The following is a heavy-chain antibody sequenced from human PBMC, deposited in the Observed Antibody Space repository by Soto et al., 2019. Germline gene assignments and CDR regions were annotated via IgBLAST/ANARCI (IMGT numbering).Heavy chain of an antibody. V-gene: IGHV1-69*06. J-gene: IGHJ5*02. Sequence: SVKVSCKASGGTFSIYAISGVVQAPLQGRDWMGGIIPIFGTANYAQKFQGRVTITADKSTSTAYMELSSLRSEDTAVYYCARESYYGSGSNWFDPWGQGTLVTVSS. D-gene: IGHD3-10*01. CDR3: ARESYYGSGSNWFDP. CDR1: GGTFSIYA. CDR2: IIPIFGTA.